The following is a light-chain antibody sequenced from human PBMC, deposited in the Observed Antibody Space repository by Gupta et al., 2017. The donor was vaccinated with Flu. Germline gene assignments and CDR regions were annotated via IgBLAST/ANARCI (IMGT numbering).Light chain of an antibody. J-gene: IGLJ3*02. CDR1: SSNIGNNY. Sequence: VTISCSGSSSNIGNNYVSWYRQFPGTAPKLLIYEDDKRSSGIPDRFSASKSGTSATLGITGLQTGDEADYYCETWDTSLSGWVFGGGTKLTVL. CDR2: EDD. CDR3: ETWDTSLSGWV. V-gene: IGLV1-51*02.